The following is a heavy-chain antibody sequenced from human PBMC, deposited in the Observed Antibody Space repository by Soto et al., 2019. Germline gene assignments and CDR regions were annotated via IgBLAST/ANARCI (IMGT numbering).Heavy chain of an antibody. CDR1: GYTFTDYD. Sequence: QVRVVQSGAGVKKPGASVRVSCKTSGYTFTDYDINWVRQAPGQGLEWMGWVSPDHGNAGYAQQFEGRVTMTSDTSISTVFLELTNLRSEDTAVYYCAVTTGYWGQGTKVTVSS. D-gene: IGHD4-17*01. CDR2: VSPDHGNA. CDR3: AVTTGY. J-gene: IGHJ4*02. V-gene: IGHV1-8*01.